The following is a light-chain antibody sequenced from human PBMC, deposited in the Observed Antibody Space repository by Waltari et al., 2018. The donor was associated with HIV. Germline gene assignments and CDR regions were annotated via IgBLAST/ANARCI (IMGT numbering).Light chain of an antibody. J-gene: IGLJ2*01. CDR1: SSNIGSNT. CDR2: NNN. CDR3: AAWDDSLNGVI. V-gene: IGLV1-44*01. Sequence: QPVLTQPPSASGTPGQRVTISCSGSSSNIGSNTVNWYQQLPGTAPKLLIYNNNQRPSGVPDRFSGSKSGTSASLAISGLQSEDEADYYCAAWDDSLNGVIFGGGTKLTVL.